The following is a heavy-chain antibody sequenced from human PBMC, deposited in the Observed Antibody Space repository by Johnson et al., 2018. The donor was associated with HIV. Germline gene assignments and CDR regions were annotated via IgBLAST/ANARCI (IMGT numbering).Heavy chain of an antibody. V-gene: IGHV3-9*01. D-gene: IGHD6-19*01. J-gene: IGHJ3*02. Sequence: LLVESGGGLVQPGRSLRLSCAASGFTFDDYAMHWVRQAPGKGLEWVSGISWNSGSIGYADSVKGRFTISRDNAKNSLYLQMNSLRAEDTALYYCAKEWLYSSCWYAFDIWGQGTMVTVSS. CDR2: ISWNSGSI. CDR1: GFTFDDYA. CDR3: AKEWLYSSCWYAFDI.